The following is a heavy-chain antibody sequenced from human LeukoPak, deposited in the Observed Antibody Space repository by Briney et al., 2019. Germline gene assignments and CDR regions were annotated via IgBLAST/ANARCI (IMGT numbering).Heavy chain of an antibody. Sequence: GESLKISCKGSGYSFISYWIGWVRQMPGKGLEWMGIIYSGDSDTRYSPSFQGQVTISVDKSISTAYLQWSSLKASDTAMYYCVRRYPHSSGWYFDYWGQGTLVTVSS. J-gene: IGHJ4*02. D-gene: IGHD6-19*01. V-gene: IGHV5-51*01. CDR2: IYSGDSDT. CDR1: GYSFISYW. CDR3: VRRYPHSSGWYFDY.